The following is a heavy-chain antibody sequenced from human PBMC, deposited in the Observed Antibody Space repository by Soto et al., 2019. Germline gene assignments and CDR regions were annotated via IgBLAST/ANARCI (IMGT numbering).Heavy chain of an antibody. J-gene: IGHJ4*01. V-gene: IGHV5-51*01. D-gene: IGHD3-9*01. Sequence: GESLKISCEASGYKFRSYWIGWVRQVPGKGPEWMGFFYPGDSDARYSPSFQDQVTISADKSINTVYLQWNSLKASDTAMYYCARQPDYNILTGYLYYFDYWGQGTLVPVSS. CDR1: GYKFRSYW. CDR2: FYPGDSDA. CDR3: ARQPDYNILTGYLYYFDY.